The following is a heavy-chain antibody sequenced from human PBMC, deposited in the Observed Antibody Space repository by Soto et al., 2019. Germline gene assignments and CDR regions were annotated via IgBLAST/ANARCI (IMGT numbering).Heavy chain of an antibody. CDR2: TYYRSKWYN. CDR3: AKARGYSYGHEAGWFDP. J-gene: IGHJ5*02. V-gene: IGHV6-1*01. CDR1: GDSVSSNSAA. D-gene: IGHD5-18*01. Sequence: PSQTLSLTCAISGDSVSSNSAAWNWIRQSPSRGLEWLGRTYYRSKWYNDYAVSVKSRITINPDTSKNQFSLQLNSVTPEDTAVYYCAKARGYSYGHEAGWFDPWGQGTLVTVSS.